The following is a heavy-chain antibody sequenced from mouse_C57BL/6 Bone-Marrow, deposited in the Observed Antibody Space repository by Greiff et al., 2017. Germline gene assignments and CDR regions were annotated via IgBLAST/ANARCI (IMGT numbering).Heavy chain of an antibody. J-gene: IGHJ4*01. CDR2: IYPGNGDT. V-gene: IGHV1-12*01. CDR1: GYTFTSYN. CDR3: ARERITTVVATPYYAMDY. Sequence: LQQSGAELVRPGASVKMSCKASGYTFTSYNMHWVKQTPRQGLEWIGAIYPGNGDTSYNQKFKGKATLTVNKSSITAYMQLSSLTSEDSAVYFCARERITTVVATPYYAMDYWGQGTSVTVSS. D-gene: IGHD1-1*01.